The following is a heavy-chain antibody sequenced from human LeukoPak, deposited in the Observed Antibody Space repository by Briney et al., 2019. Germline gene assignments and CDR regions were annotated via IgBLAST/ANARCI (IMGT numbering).Heavy chain of an antibody. Sequence: PGVSLRLSCAASGFTFSSYAMSRVRQAPGKGLEWVSAISGSGGSTYYADSVKGRFTISRDNAKNSLYLQMNSLRAEDTAVYYCARVSIFIKGPFDYWGQGTLVTVSS. CDR3: ARVSIFIKGPFDY. V-gene: IGHV3-23*01. J-gene: IGHJ4*02. D-gene: IGHD2/OR15-2a*01. CDR2: ISGSGGST. CDR1: GFTFSSYA.